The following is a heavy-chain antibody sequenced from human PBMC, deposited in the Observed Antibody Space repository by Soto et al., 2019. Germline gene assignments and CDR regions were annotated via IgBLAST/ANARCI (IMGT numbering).Heavy chain of an antibody. V-gene: IGHV1-18*01. J-gene: IGHJ6*02. D-gene: IGHD6-6*01. CDR3: ARDPDKYSSSSEVGV. Sequence: ASVKVSCKASGYTVTSYGISWVRQAPGQGLEWMGCISAYNGNTNYAQKLQGRVTMTTDTSTSTAYMELRSLRSDDTAVYYCARDPDKYSSSSEVGVWGQGTTVTVSS. CDR1: GYTVTSYG. CDR2: ISAYNGNT.